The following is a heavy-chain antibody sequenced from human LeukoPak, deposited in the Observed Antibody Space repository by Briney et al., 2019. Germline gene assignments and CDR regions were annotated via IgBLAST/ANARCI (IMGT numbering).Heavy chain of an antibody. CDR1: GGSFSGYY. Sequence: PSETLSLTCAVYGGSFSGYYWSWIRQPPGKGLEWIGEINHSGSTNYNPSLKSRVTISVDTSKNQFSLKLSSVTAADTAVYYCARGGPVYDYVWGSYRYTGTFDYWGQGTLVTVPS. D-gene: IGHD3-16*02. J-gene: IGHJ4*02. CDR2: INHSGST. V-gene: IGHV4-34*01. CDR3: ARGGPVYDYVWGSYRYTGTFDY.